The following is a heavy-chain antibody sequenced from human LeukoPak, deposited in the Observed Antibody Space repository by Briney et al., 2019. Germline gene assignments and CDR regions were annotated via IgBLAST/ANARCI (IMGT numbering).Heavy chain of an antibody. V-gene: IGHV1-2*06. D-gene: IGHD1-26*01. Sequence: EASVKVSCKASGYTFTVYFIHWVRQAPGQGLEWMGRINPNSGATDYVQKFQGRVTMTRDTSISTAYMELSSLKSDDTAVYYCAKIGSSHDFDYWGQGTLITVSS. CDR3: AKIGSSHDFDY. CDR1: GYTFTVYF. J-gene: IGHJ4*02. CDR2: INPNSGAT.